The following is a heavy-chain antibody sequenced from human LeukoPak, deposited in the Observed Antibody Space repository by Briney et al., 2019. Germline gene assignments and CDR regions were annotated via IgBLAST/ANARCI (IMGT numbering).Heavy chain of an antibody. D-gene: IGHD3-10*01. CDR3: ARGHRFGELFGLSPYYYYYMDV. Sequence: ASVKVSCKASGYTFTDYFMNWVRQAPGQGLEWTGWINPKSGGTVYAQKFQGRVTMTRDMSTSTVYMELSSLRSEDTAVYYCARGHRFGELFGLSPYYYYYMDVWGKGTTVTISS. V-gene: IGHV1-2*02. CDR2: INPKSGGT. CDR1: GYTFTDYF. J-gene: IGHJ6*03.